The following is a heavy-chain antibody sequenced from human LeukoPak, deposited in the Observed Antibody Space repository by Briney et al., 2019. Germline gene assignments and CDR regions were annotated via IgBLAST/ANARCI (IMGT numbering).Heavy chain of an antibody. CDR3: ARLETYYDFWSGYSAPPPFDY. CDR2: IKQXGSEK. D-gene: IGHD3-3*01. J-gene: IGHJ4*02. V-gene: IGHV3-7*01. Sequence: XXVXNIKQXGSEKYYVDSVKGRFTISRDNAKNSLYLQMNSLRVEDTAVYYCARLETYYDFWSGYSAPPPFDYWGQGTLVTVSS.